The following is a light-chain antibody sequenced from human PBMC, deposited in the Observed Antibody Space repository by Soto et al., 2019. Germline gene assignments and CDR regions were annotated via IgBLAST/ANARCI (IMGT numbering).Light chain of an antibody. CDR2: EVS. V-gene: IGLV2-14*01. CDR3: ASYTSSISYV. J-gene: IGLJ1*01. CDR1: SSDVGGYNR. Sequence: QSALTQSASVSGSPGQSITISCTGTSSDVGGYNRVSWYPQNPGKAPKLMIYEVSNRPSGVSNRFSGSKSGNTASLTISGLQAEDEADYYCASYTSSISYVFGTGTKVTVL.